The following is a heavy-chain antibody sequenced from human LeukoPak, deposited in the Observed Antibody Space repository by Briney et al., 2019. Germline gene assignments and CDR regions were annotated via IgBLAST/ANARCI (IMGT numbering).Heavy chain of an antibody. CDR3: AKDTAVQFLEPAF. Sequence: GRSLRLSCAAAAFTFNTHGMHWVRQAPGKGLEWVAAIWFDGSVKHYSDAVKGRFTISRDNSLNTLYLQMNSLRVEDTAMYYCAKDTAVQFLEPAFWGQGTLVTVSS. D-gene: IGHD3-3*01. CDR2: IWFDGSVK. V-gene: IGHV3-33*06. CDR1: AFTFNTHG. J-gene: IGHJ4*02.